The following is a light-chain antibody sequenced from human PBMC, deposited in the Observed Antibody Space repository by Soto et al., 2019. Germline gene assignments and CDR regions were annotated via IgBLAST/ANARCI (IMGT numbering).Light chain of an antibody. CDR1: QSITKW. CDR2: EAS. J-gene: IGKJ3*01. Sequence: IQMTQSPSTLSASVGDRVIITCRASQSITKWLAWYQQKAGKGPKLLIYEASKLESGVPSRFSGSGSGTEFTLTISSLQPDDFATYYCQQYSTYRIFTFGPGTKVDMK. CDR3: QQYSTYRIFT. V-gene: IGKV1-5*03.